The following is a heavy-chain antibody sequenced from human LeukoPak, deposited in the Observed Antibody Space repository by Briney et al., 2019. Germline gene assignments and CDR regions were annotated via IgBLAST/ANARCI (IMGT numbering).Heavy chain of an antibody. V-gene: IGHV3-11*01. CDR3: ARADGYNPIYYYYGMDV. J-gene: IGHJ6*02. D-gene: IGHD5-24*01. CDR2: LSSSGHTI. Sequence: GGSLRLSCAASGFTFTDYYMSWIRQAPGKGLEWVSYLSSSGHTIFYADSVKGRFTISRDNAKNSLYLQMNSLRAEDTAVYYCARADGYNPIYYYYGMDVWGQGTTVTVSS. CDR1: GFTFTDYY.